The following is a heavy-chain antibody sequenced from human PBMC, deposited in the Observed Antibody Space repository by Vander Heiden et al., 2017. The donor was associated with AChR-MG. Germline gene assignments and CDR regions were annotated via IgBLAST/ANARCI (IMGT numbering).Heavy chain of an antibody. V-gene: IGHV3-21*01. J-gene: IGHJ4*02. CDR3: ARDRTYYYDSSGYYSFDY. CDR2: ISSSSSYI. D-gene: IGHD3-22*01. Sequence: EVQLVESGGGLVKPGGSLRLSCAASGFTFSSYSMNWVRQAPGKGLEWVSSISSSSSYIYYADSVKGRFTISRDNAKNSLYLQMNSLRAEDTAVYYCARDRTYYYDSSGYYSFDYWGKGTLVTVSS. CDR1: GFTFSSYS.